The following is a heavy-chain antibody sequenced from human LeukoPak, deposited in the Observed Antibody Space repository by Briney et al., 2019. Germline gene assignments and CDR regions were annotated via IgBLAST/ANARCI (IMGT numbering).Heavy chain of an antibody. V-gene: IGHV3-21*01. CDR3: ARVDYDISTGYQTYFKY. J-gene: IGHJ4*02. D-gene: IGHD3-9*01. CDR1: GFTFSTYT. Sequence: WGSLSLSCAASGFTFSTYTMTWVRQAPRKGLELVSSLSSSSIYINHADSVKGRFTISIDNAKNSLYLQMISLRAEDTAVYYCARVDYDISTGYQTYFKYWGQGTLVTVSS. CDR2: LSSSSIYI.